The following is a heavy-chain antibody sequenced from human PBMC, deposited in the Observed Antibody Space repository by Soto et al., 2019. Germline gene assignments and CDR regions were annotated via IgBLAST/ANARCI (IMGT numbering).Heavy chain of an antibody. D-gene: IGHD3-16*01. CDR1: GFTVSTKY. CDR2: IYSGGST. V-gene: IGHV3-66*01. J-gene: IGHJ4*02. Sequence: EVQLVESGGGLVQPGGSLRLSCAASGFTVSTKYMSWVRQAPGKGLEWVSVIYSGGSTFYADSVRGRFTISRDNSTNTVNLQMNSLRAEDPAVYYCARDPWAADYWGQGTLVTVSS. CDR3: ARDPWAADY.